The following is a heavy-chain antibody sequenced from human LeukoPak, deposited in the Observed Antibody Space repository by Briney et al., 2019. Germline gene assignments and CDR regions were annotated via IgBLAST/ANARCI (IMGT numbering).Heavy chain of an antibody. CDR1: GFTFSSYS. D-gene: IGHD2-2*02. Sequence: PGGSLRLSCAASGFTFSSYSMNWVRQAPGKGLEWVSYISSSSSTIYYADSVKGRFTISRDNAKNSLYLQMNSLRAEDTAVYYCATRRPLYCSSTSCYTDPGFDYWGQGTLVTVSS. CDR3: ATRRPLYCSSTSCYTDPGFDY. J-gene: IGHJ4*02. CDR2: ISSSSSTI. V-gene: IGHV3-48*01.